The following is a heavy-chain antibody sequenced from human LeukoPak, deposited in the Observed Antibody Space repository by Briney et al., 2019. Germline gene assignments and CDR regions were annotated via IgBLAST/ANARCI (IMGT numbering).Heavy chain of an antibody. D-gene: IGHD1-7*01. J-gene: IGHJ6*03. CDR1: GGSFSNYY. Sequence: PSETLSLTCAVSGGSFSNYYWSWIRQPPGKGLEWIGEINDSGRINYNPSLMSRVTVSLDTSKNQFSLRLTSVTATDTAVYYCARRWNYGRNYYIDVWGNGATVSVSS. CDR3: ARRWNYGRNYYIDV. V-gene: IGHV4-34*01. CDR2: INDSGRI.